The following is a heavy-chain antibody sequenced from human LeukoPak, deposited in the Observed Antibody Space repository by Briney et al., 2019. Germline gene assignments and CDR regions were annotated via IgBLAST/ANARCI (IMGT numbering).Heavy chain of an antibody. CDR3: ARVDYGYAFDI. CDR1: GGSISSGNYY. D-gene: IGHD3-10*01. CDR2: IYFSGST. J-gene: IGHJ3*02. V-gene: IGHV4-30-4*01. Sequence: SQTLSLTCTVSGGSISSGNYYWSWIRQPPGKGLEWIGYIYFSGSTYYNPSLKSRVTISIDTSKNQFSLKLSSVTAADTAVYYCARVDYGYAFDIWGQGTMVTVSS.